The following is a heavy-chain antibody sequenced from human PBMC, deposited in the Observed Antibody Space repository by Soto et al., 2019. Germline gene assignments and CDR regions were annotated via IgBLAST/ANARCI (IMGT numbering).Heavy chain of an antibody. CDR1: GFTFSSYS. Sequence: EVQLVESGGGLVKPGGSLRLSCAASGFTFSSYSMNWFRQAPGKGLEWVSSISSSSSYIYYADSVKGRFTISRDNAKNSLYLQMNSLRAEDTAVYYCARELTIFGVVTHYAFDIWGQGTMVTVSS. D-gene: IGHD3-3*01. CDR3: ARELTIFGVVTHYAFDI. V-gene: IGHV3-21*01. J-gene: IGHJ3*02. CDR2: ISSSSSYI.